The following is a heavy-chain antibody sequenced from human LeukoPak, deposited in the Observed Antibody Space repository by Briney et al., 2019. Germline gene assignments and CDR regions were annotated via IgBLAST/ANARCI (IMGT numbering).Heavy chain of an antibody. CDR2: VSGSGGST. CDR3: AKHNDYGDYILGYYFDY. J-gene: IGHJ4*02. V-gene: IGHV3-23*01. CDR1: GFTFSSYW. Sequence: PGGSLRLSCAASGFTFSSYWMSWVRQAPGKGLEWVSAVSGSGGSTDYADSVKGRFTISRDNSKNTLYLQMSSLRAEDTAIYYCAKHNDYGDYILGYYFDYWGQGTLVTVSS. D-gene: IGHD4-17*01.